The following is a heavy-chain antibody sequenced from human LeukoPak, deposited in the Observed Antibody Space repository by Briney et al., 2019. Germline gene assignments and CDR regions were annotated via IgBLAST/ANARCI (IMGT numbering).Heavy chain of an antibody. CDR1: GGSFSGYY. V-gene: IGHV4-34*01. Sequence: SETLSLTCAVYGGSFSGYYWSWIRQPPGKGLEWIGEINHSGSTNYNPSLKSRVTISVDTSKNQFSLKLSSVTAADTAVYYCARGPMVRGVIIRRNWFDPWGQGTLVTVSS. CDR3: ARGPMVRGVIIRRNWFDP. CDR2: INHSGST. J-gene: IGHJ5*02. D-gene: IGHD3-10*01.